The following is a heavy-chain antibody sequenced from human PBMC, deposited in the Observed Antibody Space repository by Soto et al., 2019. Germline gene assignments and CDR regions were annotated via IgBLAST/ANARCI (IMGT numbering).Heavy chain of an antibody. CDR2: INPIFGTA. CDR3: ARDRGYCSGGSCHSFDY. CDR1: GGTFSSYA. V-gene: IGHV1-69*01. J-gene: IGHJ4*02. D-gene: IGHD2-15*01. Sequence: QVQLVQSGAEVKKPGSSVKVSCKASGGTFSSYAISWVRQAPGQGLEWMGGINPIFGTANYAQKFQGRVTITADESTSTAYMELSSLRSEDTAVYYCARDRGYCSGGSCHSFDYWGQGTLVTVSS.